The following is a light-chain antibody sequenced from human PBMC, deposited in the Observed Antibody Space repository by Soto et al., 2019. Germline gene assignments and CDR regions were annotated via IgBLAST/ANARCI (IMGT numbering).Light chain of an antibody. CDR2: AAS. V-gene: IGKV3-20*01. Sequence: EIVLMQSPGTLSLSPGDRATLSCRASQTMTRAYVAWYQQKPGQAPRLLIYAASYRATGISDKFSGSGSGTDFSLTISRLEPEDSAVYYCHQYHSPPQTVGQGTKVDSK. CDR1: QTMTRAY. J-gene: IGKJ2*01. CDR3: HQYHSPPQT.